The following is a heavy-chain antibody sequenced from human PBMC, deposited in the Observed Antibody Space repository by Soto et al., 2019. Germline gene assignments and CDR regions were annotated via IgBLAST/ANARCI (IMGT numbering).Heavy chain of an antibody. D-gene: IGHD3-3*02. CDR2: IYTGGNT. Sequence: QLQESGPGLVKPSETLSLTCNVSGRSMISYYWSWIRQPAGKGLEWIGRIYTGGNTNYNPSLQSRVTMSVDTSKSQFSLSLTSVTAADTAVYYCAREGDDRHFFFDSWGQGTLVTVSS. V-gene: IGHV4-4*07. CDR3: AREGDDRHFFFDS. CDR1: GRSMISYY. J-gene: IGHJ4*02.